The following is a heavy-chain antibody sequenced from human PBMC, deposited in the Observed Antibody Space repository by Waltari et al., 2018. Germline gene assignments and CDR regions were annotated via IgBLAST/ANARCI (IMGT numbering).Heavy chain of an antibody. CDR3: VRDRGMDA. V-gene: IGHV3-74*01. J-gene: IGHJ6*02. Sequence: EVQLVESGGGLVQPGGSLRLSCAASGFTFSRYWMYWVRQAPGTGLAWVSHITSDGGNQGYADSVKGRFTNSGDNAKNTRYMEMNRLRDEDTAVYYCVRDRGMDAWGQGTTVTVSS. CDR2: ITSDGGNQ. CDR1: GFTFSRYW.